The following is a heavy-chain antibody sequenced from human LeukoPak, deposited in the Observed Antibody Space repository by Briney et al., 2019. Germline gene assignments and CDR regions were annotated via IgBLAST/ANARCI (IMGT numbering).Heavy chain of an antibody. V-gene: IGHV3-20*04. Sequence: GGPLRLSCAASGFTFDDNGMSWVRQAPGKGLEWVSGINWNGGSTGYVGSVKGRFTISRDNAKNSLYLQMNSLRAEDTALYYCGREMYSSGWLNAFDIWGQGTMVTVSS. CDR1: GFTFDDNG. D-gene: IGHD6-19*01. CDR2: INWNGGST. CDR3: GREMYSSGWLNAFDI. J-gene: IGHJ3*02.